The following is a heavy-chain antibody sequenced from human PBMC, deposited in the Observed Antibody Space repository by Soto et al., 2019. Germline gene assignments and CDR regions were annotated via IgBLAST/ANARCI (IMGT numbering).Heavy chain of an antibody. CDR2: IYYSGST. V-gene: IGHV4-31*03. CDR3: ARARNYYDILTGYSPYYGMDV. J-gene: IGHJ6*02. CDR1: GGSISSGGYY. Sequence: SETLSLTCTVSGGSISSGGYYWSWIRQHPGKGLEWIGYIYYSGSTYYNPSLKSRVTISVDTSKNQFSLKLSSVTAADTAVYYCARARNYYDILTGYSPYYGMDVWGQGTTVTVSS. D-gene: IGHD3-9*01.